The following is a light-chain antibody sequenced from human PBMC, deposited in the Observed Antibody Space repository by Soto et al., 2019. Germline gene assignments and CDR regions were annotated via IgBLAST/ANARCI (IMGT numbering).Light chain of an antibody. V-gene: IGKV1-33*01. J-gene: IGKJ5*01. CDR2: DAS. CDR3: QQYDNLPIT. Sequence: DIQMTQSPSSLSASVGDRVTITRQASQDISNYLNWDQQKKGKAPKLLIYDASNLETGVPSRFSGRGSGTDFTFTISRLQTEDIETYYCQQYDNLPITFGQGTRLEIK. CDR1: QDISNY.